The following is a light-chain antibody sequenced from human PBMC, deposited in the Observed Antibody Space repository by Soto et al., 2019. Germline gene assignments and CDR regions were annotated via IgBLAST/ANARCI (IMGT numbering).Light chain of an antibody. CDR2: DAS. Sequence: EVVLTQSPATLSLSPGERATLSCRASQSISIYLAWYQQKPGQTPRLLIYDASNRATGTPARFSGSGSGTDFTLTISSLEPEDFAVYYCQQRKYWPPITFGQGTRLEI. J-gene: IGKJ5*01. V-gene: IGKV3-11*01. CDR1: QSISIY. CDR3: QQRKYWPPIT.